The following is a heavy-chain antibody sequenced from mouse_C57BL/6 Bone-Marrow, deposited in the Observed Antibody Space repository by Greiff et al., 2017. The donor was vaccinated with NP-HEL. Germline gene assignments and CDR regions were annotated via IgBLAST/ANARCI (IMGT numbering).Heavy chain of an antibody. J-gene: IGHJ4*01. Sequence: VQLKQSGAELVRPGASVKLSCTASGFNIKDDYMHWVKQRPEQGLEWIGWIDPENGDTEYASKFQGKATITADTSSNTACLQLSSLTSEDTAVYYCTRYAMDYWGQGTSVTVSS. CDR1: GFNIKDDY. CDR2: IDPENGDT. CDR3: TRYAMDY. V-gene: IGHV14-4*01.